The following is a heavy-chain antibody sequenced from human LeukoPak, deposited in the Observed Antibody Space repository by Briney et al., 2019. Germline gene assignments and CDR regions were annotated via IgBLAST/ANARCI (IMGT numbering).Heavy chain of an antibody. Sequence: GSLRLSCAASGFTFSSYAMSWVRQAPGKGLEWVSAISGSGGSTYYADSVKGRFTISRNNSKNTLYLQMNSLRAEDTAVYYCAKEGAAAGSFDYWGQGTLVTVSS. V-gene: IGHV3-23*01. J-gene: IGHJ4*02. CDR2: ISGSGGST. CDR3: AKEGAAAGSFDY. D-gene: IGHD6-13*01. CDR1: GFTFSSYA.